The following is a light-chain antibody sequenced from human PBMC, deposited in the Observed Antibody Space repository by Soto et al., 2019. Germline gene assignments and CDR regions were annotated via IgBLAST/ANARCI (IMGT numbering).Light chain of an antibody. CDR3: QHSQSYPIT. CDR2: RAS. J-gene: IGKJ1*01. V-gene: IGKV1-5*03. Sequence: DIKMTQSPSALSASIGDRVTITCRASQSISSWLAWYQQKPGKAPHLLISRASSLETGVPSRFSGSGSGTEFTLTISSLQPDDFATYYCQHSQSYPITFGQGTKVEVK. CDR1: QSISSW.